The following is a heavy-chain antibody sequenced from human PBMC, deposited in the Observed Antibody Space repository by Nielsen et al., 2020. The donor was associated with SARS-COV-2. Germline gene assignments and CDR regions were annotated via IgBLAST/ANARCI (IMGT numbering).Heavy chain of an antibody. V-gene: IGHV1-2*06. Sequence: ASVKVSCKASGYTFTGSYVHWVRQAPGQGLEWMGRINPNSGATIYAQKFQGRVTMTRDTSISTAYLEVTRLRSDDTAVYYCALGMVVAALWGGWFDPWGQGTLVTVSS. J-gene: IGHJ5*02. D-gene: IGHD2-15*01. CDR2: INPNSGAT. CDR3: ALGMVVAALWGGWFDP. CDR1: GYTFTGSY.